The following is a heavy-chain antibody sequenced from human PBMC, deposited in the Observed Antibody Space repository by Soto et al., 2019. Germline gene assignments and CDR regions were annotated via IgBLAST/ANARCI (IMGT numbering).Heavy chain of an antibody. D-gene: IGHD1-7*01. CDR3: ARDITGTSYYYYMDV. Sequence: QVQLVESGGGVVQPGRSLRLSCAASGFTFSSYGMYWVRQAPGKGLEWVAVIWYDGSNKYYADSVKGRFTISRDNSKNTLYLQMNSLRAEDTAVYYCARDITGTSYYYYMDVWGKGTTVTVSS. CDR1: GFTFSSYG. V-gene: IGHV3-33*01. CDR2: IWYDGSNK. J-gene: IGHJ6*03.